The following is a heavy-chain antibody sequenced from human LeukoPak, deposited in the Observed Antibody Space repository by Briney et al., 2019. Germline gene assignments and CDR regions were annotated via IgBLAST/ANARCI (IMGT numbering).Heavy chain of an antibody. CDR2: IYHSETT. CDR1: GGSISSSSDY. CDR3: GRPNPDSSGYYGSFDP. D-gene: IGHD3-22*01. V-gene: IGHV4-39*01. Sequence: SETLSLTCSVSGGSISSSSDYWGWVRQPPGKGPEWIGSIYHSETTYYNPSLKSRVIISVDTSKNQFSLKLNSVTAADTAVYYCGRPNPDSSGYYGSFDPWGQGILVTVSS. J-gene: IGHJ5*02.